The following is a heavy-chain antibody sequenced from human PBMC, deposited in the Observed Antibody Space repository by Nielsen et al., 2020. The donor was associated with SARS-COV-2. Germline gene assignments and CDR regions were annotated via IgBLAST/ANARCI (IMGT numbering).Heavy chain of an antibody. V-gene: IGHV1-3*01. J-gene: IGHJ6*02. CDR1: GYTFTSYA. Sequence: ASVKVSCKASGYTFTSYAMHWVRQAPGQRLEWMGWINAGNGNTKYSQKFQGRVTITRDTSASTAYMELSSLRSEDTAVYYCARDLYSSAQDYYYGMDVWGQGTTVTVSS. CDR2: INAGNGNT. CDR3: ARDLYSSAQDYYYGMDV. D-gene: IGHD6-19*01.